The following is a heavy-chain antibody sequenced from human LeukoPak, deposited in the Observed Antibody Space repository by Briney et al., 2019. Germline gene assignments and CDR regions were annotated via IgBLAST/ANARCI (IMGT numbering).Heavy chain of an antibody. J-gene: IGHJ3*02. CDR1: GGSFSGYY. D-gene: IGHD4-23*01. V-gene: IGHV4-34*01. CDR2: IDHSGST. Sequence: SETLSLTCAVYGGSFSGYYWSWIRQPPGRGLEWIGEIDHSGSTNYNPSLKSRVTMSVDTSKNQFTLKLSSVTAADTAVYYCARDYGGAFDIWGQGTMVTVSS. CDR3: ARDYGGAFDI.